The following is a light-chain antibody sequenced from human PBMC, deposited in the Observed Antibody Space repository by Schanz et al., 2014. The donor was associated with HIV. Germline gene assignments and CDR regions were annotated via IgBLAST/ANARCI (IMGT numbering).Light chain of an antibody. J-gene: IGKJ4*01. CDR1: QSVSSN. CDR3: QYFGNSGGT. V-gene: IGKV3-15*01. CDR2: GAS. Sequence: DIVMTQSPATLSVSPGERATLSCRASQSVSSNLAWYQQKPGQAPRLLIYGASTRVTGIPARFSGSGSGTEFTLTISRLEPEDFAVYFCQYFGNSGGTFGGGTKVEIK.